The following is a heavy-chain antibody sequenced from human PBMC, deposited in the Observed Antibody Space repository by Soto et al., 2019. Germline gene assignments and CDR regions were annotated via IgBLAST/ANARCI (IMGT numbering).Heavy chain of an antibody. Sequence: PSETLSLTCAVSGGSISSGGYSWSWIRQPPGKGLEWIGYIYHSGSTYYNPSLKSRVTISVDRSKNQFSLKLSSVTAADTAVYYCARLVAATGDDAFDIWGQGTMVTVSS. CDR3: ARLVAATGDDAFDI. CDR2: IYHSGST. J-gene: IGHJ3*02. CDR1: GGSISSGGYS. D-gene: IGHD2-15*01. V-gene: IGHV4-30-2*01.